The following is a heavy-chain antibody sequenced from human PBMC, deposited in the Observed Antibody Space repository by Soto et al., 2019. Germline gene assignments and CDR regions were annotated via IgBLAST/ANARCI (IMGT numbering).Heavy chain of an antibody. CDR2: IYTSGST. V-gene: IGHV4-4*07. Sequence: KPSETLSLTCTVSGGSISSYYWSWIRQPAGKGLEWIGRIYTSGSTNYNPSLKSRVTMSVDTSKNQFSLKLSSVTAADTALYYCARDRGYYDFWSGYYTRKAYYYYGMDVWGQGTTVTVSS. D-gene: IGHD3-3*01. J-gene: IGHJ6*02. CDR3: ARDRGYYDFWSGYYTRKAYYYYGMDV. CDR1: GGSISSYY.